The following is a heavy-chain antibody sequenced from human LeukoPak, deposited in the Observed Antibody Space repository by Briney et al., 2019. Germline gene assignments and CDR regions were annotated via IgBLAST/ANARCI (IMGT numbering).Heavy chain of an antibody. CDR2: INPSGGST. J-gene: IGHJ4*02. CDR3: AKWTTTYLDY. Sequence: ASVKVSCKASGYTFTSYYIHWVRQAPGQGLEWMGIINPSGGSTNYAQKFQGRVTMTRDTSTSTVYMELSSLRSEDTAMYYCAKWTTTYLDYWGQGTLVTVSS. D-gene: IGHD1-1*01. CDR1: GYTFTSYY. V-gene: IGHV1-46*01.